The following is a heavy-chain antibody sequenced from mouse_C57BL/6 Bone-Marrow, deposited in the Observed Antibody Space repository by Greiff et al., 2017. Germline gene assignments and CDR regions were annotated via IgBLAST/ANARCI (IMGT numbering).Heavy chain of an antibody. V-gene: IGHV1-4*01. D-gene: IGHD1-1*01. CDR3: AITTVVAFDY. J-gene: IGHJ2*01. Sequence: QVQLQQSGAELARPGASVKMSCKASGYTFTSYTMHWVKQRPGQGLEWIGYINPSSGYTKYNQKFKDKATLTADKSSSTAYMQLSSLTSEDSAVYYCAITTVVAFDYGGQGTTLTVSA. CDR2: INPSSGYT. CDR1: GYTFTSYT.